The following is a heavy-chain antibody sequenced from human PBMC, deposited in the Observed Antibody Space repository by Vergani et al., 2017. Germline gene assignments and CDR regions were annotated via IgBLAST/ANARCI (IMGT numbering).Heavy chain of an antibody. J-gene: IGHJ6*02. Sequence: VQLVESGGGVVQPGRSLRLSCAASGFTFSSYGMHWVRQAPGKGLEWVANIKQDGSEKYYVDSVKGRFTISRDNAKNSLYLQMNSLRAEDTAVYYCARDVVLAEWLLYRTYGMDVWGQGTTVTVSS. CDR1: GFTFSSYG. CDR3: ARDVVLAEWLLYRTYGMDV. CDR2: IKQDGSEK. V-gene: IGHV3-7*03. D-gene: IGHD3-3*01.